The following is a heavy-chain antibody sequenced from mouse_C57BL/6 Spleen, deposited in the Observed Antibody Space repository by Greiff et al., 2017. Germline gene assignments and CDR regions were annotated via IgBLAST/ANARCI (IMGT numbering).Heavy chain of an antibody. V-gene: IGHV5-4*01. Sequence: EVQLVESGGGLVKPGGSLKLSCAASGFPFSSYAMSWVRQTPEKRLEWVATISDGGSYTYYPDNVKGRFTISRDNAKNNLYLQMSHLKSEDTAMYYCARDRPPFDYWGQGTTLTVSS. CDR1: GFPFSSYA. CDR3: ARDRPPFDY. CDR2: ISDGGSYT. J-gene: IGHJ2*01.